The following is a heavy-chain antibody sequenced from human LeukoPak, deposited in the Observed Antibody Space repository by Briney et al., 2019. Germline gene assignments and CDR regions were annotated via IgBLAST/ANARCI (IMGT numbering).Heavy chain of an antibody. J-gene: IGHJ4*02. CDR3: ARESIAVAGTGDY. D-gene: IGHD6-19*01. Sequence: GGSLRLSCAASGFIFSSYWMSWVRQAPGKGLEWVASIKEDGTETYYVDSVKGRFTISRDNAKNSLYLQMNSLRAEDTAVYYCARESIAVAGTGDYWGQGTLVTVSS. CDR1: GFIFSSYW. V-gene: IGHV3-7*01. CDR2: IKEDGTET.